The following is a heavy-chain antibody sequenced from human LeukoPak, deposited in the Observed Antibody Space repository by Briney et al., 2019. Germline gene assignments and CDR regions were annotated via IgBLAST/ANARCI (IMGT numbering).Heavy chain of an antibody. V-gene: IGHV4-59*08. CDR2: ISDIGST. J-gene: IGHJ4*02. CDR3: ARHGGPVHLWSGPDY. Sequence: SETLSLTCTVSGASINTYYWSWIRQSPGKGLEWTAYISDIGSTDYNPSLESRVTVSVHTSKTLFSLTLSSVTAADTAVYYCARHGGPVHLWSGPDYWGQGTLVTVSS. D-gene: IGHD3-3*02. CDR1: GASINTYY.